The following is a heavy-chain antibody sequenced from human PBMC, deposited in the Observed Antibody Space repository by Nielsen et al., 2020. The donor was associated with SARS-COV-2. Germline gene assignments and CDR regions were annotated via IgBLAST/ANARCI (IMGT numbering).Heavy chain of an antibody. CDR1: GFALRDHY. V-gene: IGHV3-72*01. D-gene: IGHD3-16*01. J-gene: IGHJ3*02. CDR2: IKNIPDSNPA. CDR3: ARDNWAALDI. Sequence: GESLKISCAASGFALRDHYMDWVRQAPGKVLEWVGRIKNIPDSNPANYAASVKGRFTISRDDSDNSLFLQMNSLTVEDTAVYYCARDNWAALDIWGQGTMVTVSS.